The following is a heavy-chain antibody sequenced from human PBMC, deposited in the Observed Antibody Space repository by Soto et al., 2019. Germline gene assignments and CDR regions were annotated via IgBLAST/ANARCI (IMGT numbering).Heavy chain of an antibody. Sequence: PGGSLRLSCAASGFTFSSYSMNWVRQAPGKGLEWVSSISSSSSYIYYADSVKGRFTISRDNAKNSLYLQMNSLRAEDTAVYYCARDPQWMHPVAEVNWLDPCGQGTLVTVST. V-gene: IGHV3-21*01. D-gene: IGHD2-15*01. J-gene: IGHJ5*02. CDR3: ARDPQWMHPVAEVNWLDP. CDR2: ISSSSSYI. CDR1: GFTFSSYS.